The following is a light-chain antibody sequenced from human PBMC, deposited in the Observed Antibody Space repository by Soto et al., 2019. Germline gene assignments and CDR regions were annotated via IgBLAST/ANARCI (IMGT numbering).Light chain of an antibody. CDR2: SDS. V-gene: IGLV1-44*01. CDR3: AACDDSLSGPIV. J-gene: IGLJ3*02. Sequence: QAVVTQPPSASGTHGRRVTISCSGSSSKIGSNTVNWYQQLPGTAPKLLIYSDSQRPSGVPDRFSGSKSGTSASLAISGLQSEDEADYHCAACDDSLSGPIVFGGGTKLTVL. CDR1: SSKIGSNT.